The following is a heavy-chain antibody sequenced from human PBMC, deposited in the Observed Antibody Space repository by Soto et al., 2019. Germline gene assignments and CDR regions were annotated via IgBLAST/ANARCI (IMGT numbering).Heavy chain of an antibody. Sequence: WGSLRLSCAASGFSVISNYMSFCRQAPLEWLEWVAIIYINGSTDYADSVQGRFSVSRDIYKNTLFLQMNNLRAEDTAVYFCSGDPSGYDEGDWYHGVDVWGQGTTVTVSS. CDR2: IYINGST. D-gene: IGHD5-12*01. CDR1: GFSVISNY. J-gene: IGHJ6*02. V-gene: IGHV3-53*01. CDR3: SGDPSGYDEGDWYHGVDV.